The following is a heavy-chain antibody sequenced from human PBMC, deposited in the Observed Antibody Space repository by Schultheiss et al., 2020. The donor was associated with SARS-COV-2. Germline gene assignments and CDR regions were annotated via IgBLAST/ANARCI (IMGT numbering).Heavy chain of an antibody. CDR2: IYYSGST. Sequence: GSLRLSCTVSGGSISSSSYYWGWIRQPPGKGLEWIGSIYYSGSTYYNPSLKSRVTISVDTSNNQFSLKLSSVTAADTAVYYCARRWIGVVVPAAFDPWGQGTLVTVSS. CDR3: ARRWIGVVVPAAFDP. D-gene: IGHD2-2*01. J-gene: IGHJ5*02. CDR1: GGSISSSSYY. V-gene: IGHV4-39*01.